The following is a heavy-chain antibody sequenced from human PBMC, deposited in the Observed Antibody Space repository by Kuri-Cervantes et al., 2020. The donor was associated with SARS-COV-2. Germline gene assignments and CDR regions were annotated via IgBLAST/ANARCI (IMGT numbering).Heavy chain of an antibody. CDR3: ARGVQLWLSDRPVNPVRYGMDV. V-gene: IGHV1-18*04. D-gene: IGHD5-18*01. CDR1: GYTFTSYG. J-gene: IGHJ6*01. Sequence: ASVNVSCKASGYTFTSYGISWVRQAPGQGLEWMGWISAYNGNTDYAQELQGRVTMTTDTSTSTAYMELRSLRSDDTAVYYCARGVQLWLSDRPVNPVRYGMDVWGQGTTVTVAS. CDR2: ISAYNGNT.